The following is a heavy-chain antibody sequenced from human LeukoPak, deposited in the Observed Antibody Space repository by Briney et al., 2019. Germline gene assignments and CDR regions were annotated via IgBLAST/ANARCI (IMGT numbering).Heavy chain of an antibody. D-gene: IGHD1-1*01. V-gene: IGHV1-2*06. CDR3: AKEEGWNADLDS. Sequence: RASVKVSCKASGYTFTGYFIHWVRQAPGQGLEWMGRVNPNLIGTNYAQKFQGRVTMTRDTSISTAYMELSSLRSDDTAVYYCAKEEGWNADLDSWGQGTLVTVSS. CDR2: VNPNLIGT. J-gene: IGHJ4*02. CDR1: GYTFTGYF.